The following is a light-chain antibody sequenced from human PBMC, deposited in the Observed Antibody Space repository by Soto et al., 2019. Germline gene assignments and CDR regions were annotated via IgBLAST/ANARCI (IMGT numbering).Light chain of an antibody. CDR3: QQYNNWPLT. CDR1: QSVSTK. CDR2: DAS. Sequence: EIVMTQSPATLSVSPGERATLSCRASQSVSTKLAWYQQKPGQAPRLLIDDASTRAPGIPARFSGSGSGTQFTITISSLQSEDFAVCYCQQYNNWPLTFGGGTKVEIK. J-gene: IGKJ4*01. V-gene: IGKV3-15*01.